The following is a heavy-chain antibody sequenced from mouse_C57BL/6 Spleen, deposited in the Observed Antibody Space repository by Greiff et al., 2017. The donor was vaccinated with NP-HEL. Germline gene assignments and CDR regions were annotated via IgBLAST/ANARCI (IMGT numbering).Heavy chain of an antibody. CDR1: GYTFTSYW. CDR3: TRDDDGRLGGYFDV. V-gene: IGHV1-5*01. Sequence: EVQLQQSGTVLARPGASVKMSCKTSGYTFTSYWMHWVKQRPGQGLEWIGAIYPGNSDTSYNQKFKGKAKLTAVTSASTAYMELSSLTNEDSAVYYCTRDDDGRLGGYFDVWGTGTTVTVSS. J-gene: IGHJ1*03. D-gene: IGHD2-3*01. CDR2: IYPGNSDT.